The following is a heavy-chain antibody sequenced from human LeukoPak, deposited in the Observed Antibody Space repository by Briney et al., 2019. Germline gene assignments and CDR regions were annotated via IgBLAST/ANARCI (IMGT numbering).Heavy chain of an antibody. Sequence: PGGSLRPSCAASGFTFSDYGMHWVRQAPGKGPEWIAVVAHDGTVTYYAESMKGRFTISRDNSKSTLYLQMNSPRAEDTAVYYCAKETQRFASGWFFEYWGQGTQVTVSS. D-gene: IGHD6-19*01. CDR2: VAHDGTVT. CDR1: GFTFSDYG. CDR3: AKETQRFASGWFFEY. V-gene: IGHV3-30*18. J-gene: IGHJ4*02.